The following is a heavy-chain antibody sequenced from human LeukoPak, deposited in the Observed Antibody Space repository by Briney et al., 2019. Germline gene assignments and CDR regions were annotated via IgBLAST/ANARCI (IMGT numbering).Heavy chain of an antibody. D-gene: IGHD3-16*01. CDR3: ARDRPYYDKGDMDV. CDR1: GFTVSDNY. J-gene: IGHJ6*02. V-gene: IGHV3-53*01. Sequence: GGSLRLSCAASGFTVSDNYMSWVRQAPGKGLEWVSVIYSGGSTYYTDSVKGRFTISRDNSKNTLYLQMNSLRAEDTAVYYCARDRPYYDKGDMDVWGQGTMVTVSS. CDR2: IYSGGST.